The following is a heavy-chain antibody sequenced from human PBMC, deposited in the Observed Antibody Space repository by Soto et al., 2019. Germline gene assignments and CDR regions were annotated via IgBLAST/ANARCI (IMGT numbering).Heavy chain of an antibody. D-gene: IGHD2-21*01. CDR3: AKDKFIVVVIAIYPMDV. J-gene: IGHJ6*03. CDR1: GFTFSSYA. V-gene: IGHV3-23*01. CDR2: ISGSGGST. Sequence: GGSLRLSCAASGFTFSSYAMSWVRQAPGKGLEWVSAISGSGGSTYYADSVKGRFTISRDNSKNTLYLQMNSLRAEDTAVYYCAKDKFIVVVIAIYPMDVWGKGTTVTVSS.